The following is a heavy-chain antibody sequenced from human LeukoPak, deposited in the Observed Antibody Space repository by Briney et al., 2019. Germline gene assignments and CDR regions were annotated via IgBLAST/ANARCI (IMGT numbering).Heavy chain of an antibody. CDR2: INPNSGGT. J-gene: IGHJ4*02. V-gene: IGHV1-2*02. Sequence: ASVKVSCKPSEYIFTDDYMHWVRQTPGQGLEWMGWINPNSGGTRYPQKFRGRVTMTRDTAISTGYMELRSVRSDDTAVYYCARGDYFDYWGQGTLVTVSS. CDR1: EYIFTDDY. CDR3: ARGDYFDY.